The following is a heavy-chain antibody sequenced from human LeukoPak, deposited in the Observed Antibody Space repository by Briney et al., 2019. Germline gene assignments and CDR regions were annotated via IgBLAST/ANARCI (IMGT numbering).Heavy chain of an antibody. J-gene: IGHJ4*02. CDR2: ISSSSSYI. D-gene: IGHD6-19*01. CDR1: GFTFSSYS. V-gene: IGHV3-21*01. Sequence: PGVSLRLSCAASGFTFSSYSMNWVRQAPGKGLEWVSSISSSSSYIYYADSVKGRFTISRDNAKNSLYLQMNSLRAEDTAVYYCARGSASSGWNGDDYWGQGTLVTVSS. CDR3: ARGSASSGWNGDDY.